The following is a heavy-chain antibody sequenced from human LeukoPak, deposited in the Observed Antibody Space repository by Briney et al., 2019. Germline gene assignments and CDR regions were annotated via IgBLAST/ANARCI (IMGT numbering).Heavy chain of an antibody. D-gene: IGHD3-22*01. CDR2: ISSGATTI. J-gene: IGHJ4*02. Sequence: GGSLRLSCAASGFTFSNYEMNWVRQAPGMGLEWVSYISSGATTIYYADSVRGRFTISRDNAKNSLSLQMSNLRAEDTAVYYCARDARTHYYDSSGNYVDYWGQGTLVTVSS. CDR3: ARDARTHYYDSSGNYVDY. V-gene: IGHV3-48*03. CDR1: GFTFSNYE.